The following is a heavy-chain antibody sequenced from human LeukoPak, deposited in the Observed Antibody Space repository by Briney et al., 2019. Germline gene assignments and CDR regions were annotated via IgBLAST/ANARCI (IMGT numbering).Heavy chain of an antibody. D-gene: IGHD2-8*02. V-gene: IGHV4-59*01. CDR3: ARYFTGRVDY. CDR1: GGSFSGYF. CDR2: IYYSGST. Sequence: KASETLSLTCAVYGGSFSGYFWSWIRQSPGKGLEWIGYIYYSGSTNYNPSLKSRVTISVDTSKNQFSLKLSSMTAADTAVYYCARYFTGRVDYWGQGTLVTVSS. J-gene: IGHJ4*02.